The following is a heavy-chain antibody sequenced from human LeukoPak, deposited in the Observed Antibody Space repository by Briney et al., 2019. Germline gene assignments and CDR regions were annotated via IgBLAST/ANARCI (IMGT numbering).Heavy chain of an antibody. D-gene: IGHD6-13*01. V-gene: IGHV4-59*01. CDR3: ARESLSSSWYGNWFDP. J-gene: IGHJ5*02. CDR2: IYYSGST. Sequence: SETLSLTCTVSGGSISSYHWSWIRQPPGKGLEWIGYIYYSGSTNYNPSLKSRVTISVDTSKNQFSLKLSSVTAADTAVYYCARESLSSSWYGNWFDPWGQGTLVTVSS. CDR1: GGSISSYH.